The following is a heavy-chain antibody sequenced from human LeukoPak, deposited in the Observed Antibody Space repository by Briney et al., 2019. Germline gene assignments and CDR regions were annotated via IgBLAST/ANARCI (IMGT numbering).Heavy chain of an antibody. CDR2: IIPIFGTA. V-gene: IGHV1-69*13. J-gene: IGHJ4*02. Sequence: SVKVSCKASGGTFSSYAISWVRQAPGQGLEWMGGIIPIFGTANYAQKFQGRVTITADESTSTAYMELSSLRSEDTAVYYCARVGAAGLMSFDYWGQGTLVTVSS. CDR3: ARVGAAGLMSFDY. CDR1: GGTFSSYA. D-gene: IGHD6-13*01.